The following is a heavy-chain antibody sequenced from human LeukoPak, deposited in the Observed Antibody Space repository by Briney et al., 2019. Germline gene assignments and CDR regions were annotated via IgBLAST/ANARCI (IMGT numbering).Heavy chain of an antibody. V-gene: IGHV3-48*01. Sequence: PGGSLRLSCAASGFTFSSYSMNWVRQAPGKGLEWVSYISSSSSTIYYADSVKGRFTISRDNAKNSLYLQMNSLRAEDTAVYYCARERGYYDIFTGYFDVSARPFDYWGQGTLVTVSS. CDR3: ARERGYYDIFTGYFDVSARPFDY. CDR1: GFTFSSYS. D-gene: IGHD3-9*01. CDR2: ISSSSSTI. J-gene: IGHJ4*02.